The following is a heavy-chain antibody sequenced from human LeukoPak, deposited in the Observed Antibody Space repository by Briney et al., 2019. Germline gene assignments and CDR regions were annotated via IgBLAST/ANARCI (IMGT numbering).Heavy chain of an antibody. CDR2: IIPIFGTA. J-gene: IGHJ5*02. CDR1: GGTFSSYA. D-gene: IGHD2-2*01. V-gene: IGHV1-69*13. Sequence: SVKVSCKASGGTFSSYAISWVRQAPGQGLEWMGGIIPIFGTANYAQKFQGRVTITADESTSTAYMELSSLRSEDTAVYYCARGVVPAAMEDNWFDPWGQGTLVTVSS. CDR3: ARGVVPAAMEDNWFDP.